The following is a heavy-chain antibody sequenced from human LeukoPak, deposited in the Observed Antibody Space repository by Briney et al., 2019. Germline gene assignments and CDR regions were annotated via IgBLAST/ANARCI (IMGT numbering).Heavy chain of an antibody. J-gene: IGHJ4*02. V-gene: IGHV3-23*01. CDR3: ATYRQVLLPFES. D-gene: IGHD2-8*02. CDR2: ISPSGGEI. CDR1: GFTFSTFA. Sequence: GGSLRLSCAASGFTFSTFAMIWVRQPPGKGLEWVSSISPSGGEIHYADSVRGRFTISRDNSKSTLSLQMNSLRAEDTAIYYCATYRQVLLPFESWGQGTLVTVSS.